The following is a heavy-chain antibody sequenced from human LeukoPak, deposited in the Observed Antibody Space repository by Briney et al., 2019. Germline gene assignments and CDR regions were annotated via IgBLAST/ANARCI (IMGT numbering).Heavy chain of an antibody. CDR1: GFTFSRFN. V-gene: IGHV3-33*01. CDR2: IWYDGTDT. J-gene: IGHJ4*01. D-gene: IGHD3-3*01. Sequence: GGSLRLSCVASGFTFSRFNMHWVRQAPGKGLEWVALIWYDGTDTYYADSVKGRFTISRDDSKNTVYLQMNSLRAEDTAFYYCARGFLDFDFWGHRTLVTVSS. CDR3: ARGFLDFDF.